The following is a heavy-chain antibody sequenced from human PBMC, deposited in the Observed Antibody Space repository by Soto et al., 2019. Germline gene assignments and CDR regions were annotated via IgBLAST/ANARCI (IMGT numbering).Heavy chain of an antibody. CDR2: IYYSGST. Sequence: PSETLSLTCTVSGGSISSYYWSWIRQPPGKGLEWIGYIYYSGSTNYNPSLKSRVTISVDTSKNQFSLKLSSVTAADTAVYYCARRIRSAAFDIWGQGTMVTVSS. D-gene: IGHD6-6*01. CDR1: GGSISSYY. CDR3: ARRIRSAAFDI. J-gene: IGHJ3*02. V-gene: IGHV4-59*08.